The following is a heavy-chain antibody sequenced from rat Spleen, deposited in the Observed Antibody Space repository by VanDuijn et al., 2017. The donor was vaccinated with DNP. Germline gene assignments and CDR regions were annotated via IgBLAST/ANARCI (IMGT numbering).Heavy chain of an antibody. J-gene: IGHJ2*01. CDR1: GFIFSDYN. V-gene: IGHV5-7*01. CDR2: ISYDGSGT. Sequence: EVQLVESGGGLVQPGRSLKLSCAASGFIFSDYNMAWVRQAPKKGLEWVATISYDGSGTYYRDSVKGRLTISRDNAKSTLFLQMDSLRSEDMATYCCARSRWDYVDYWGHGVMVTVSS. CDR3: ARSRWDYVDY. D-gene: IGHD1-5*01.